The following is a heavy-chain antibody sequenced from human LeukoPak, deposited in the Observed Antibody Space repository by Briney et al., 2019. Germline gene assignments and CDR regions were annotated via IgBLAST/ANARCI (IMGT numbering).Heavy chain of an antibody. D-gene: IGHD3-10*01. J-gene: IGHJ6*02. V-gene: IGHV3-74*01. Sequence: GGPLPLSFAASGFPFSTHWMYWVRPAPGKDLVWVSRIRGDGSMTSYSDSVKGRFTISRDNAKDTLFLQMTSLRVEDTAVYSCASLLTPYHGSGGGGVDVWGQGTTVTVSS. CDR2: IRGDGSMT. CDR1: GFPFSTHW. CDR3: ASLLTPYHGSGGGGVDV.